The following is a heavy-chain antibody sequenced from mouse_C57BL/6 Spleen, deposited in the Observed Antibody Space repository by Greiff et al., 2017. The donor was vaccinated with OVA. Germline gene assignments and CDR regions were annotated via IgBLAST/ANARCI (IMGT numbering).Heavy chain of an antibody. Sequence: VQLQQSGAELVRPGASVKLSCKASGYTFTDYYINWVKQRPGQGLEWIARIYPGSGNTYYNEKFKGKATLTAEKSSSTAYMQLSSLTSEDSAVYVCARGENDYDGFDYWGQGTTLTVSS. CDR2: IYPGSGNT. D-gene: IGHD2-4*01. V-gene: IGHV1-76*01. J-gene: IGHJ2*01. CDR1: GYTFTDYY. CDR3: ARGENDYDGFDY.